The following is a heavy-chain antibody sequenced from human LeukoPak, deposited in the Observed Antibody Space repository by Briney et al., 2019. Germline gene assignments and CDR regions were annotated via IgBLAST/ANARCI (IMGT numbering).Heavy chain of an antibody. CDR2: INHSGST. CDR1: GGSFSGYY. CDR3: ARGEPYYYGSGNGPGSGWFDP. Sequence: SETLSLTCAVYGGSFSGYYWSWIRQPPGKGLEWIGEINHSGSTNYNPSLKSRVTISVDTSKNQFSLKLSSVTAADTAVYYCARGEPYYYGSGNGPGSGWFDPWGQGTLVTVSS. D-gene: IGHD3-10*01. J-gene: IGHJ5*02. V-gene: IGHV4-34*01.